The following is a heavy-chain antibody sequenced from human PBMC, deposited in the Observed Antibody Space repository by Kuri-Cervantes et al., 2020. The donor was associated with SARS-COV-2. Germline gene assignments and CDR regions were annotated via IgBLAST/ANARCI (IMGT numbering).Heavy chain of an antibody. D-gene: IGHD4-11*01. J-gene: IGHJ6*03. CDR1: GGSISSYY. CDR2: IYTSGST. V-gene: IGHV4-4*07. Sequence: GSLRLSCTVSGGSISSYYWSWIRQPAGKGLEWIGRIYTSGSTNYNPSLKSRVTMSVDTSKNQFSLKLSSATAADTAVYYCARTVIYYYYYMDVWGKGTTVTVYS. CDR3: ARTVIYYYYYMDV.